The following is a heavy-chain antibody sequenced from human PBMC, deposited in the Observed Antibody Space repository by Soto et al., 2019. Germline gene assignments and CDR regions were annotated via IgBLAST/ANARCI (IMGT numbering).Heavy chain of an antibody. CDR2: IYHDGTT. J-gene: IGHJ4*02. CDR3: TCDYGSGRYRFDY. D-gene: IGHD3-10*01. V-gene: IGHV4-30-2*01. Sequence: QLQLQESVSGLVTPSQTLSLTCAVSGVSISSGDYSWSWIRQTPGKGLEWIGYIYHDGTTVYNPSLKTRVTISLDRSKNQFSLRLTSVTSADTAVYYCTCDYGSGRYRFDYWGQGTLVTVST. CDR1: GVSISSGDYS.